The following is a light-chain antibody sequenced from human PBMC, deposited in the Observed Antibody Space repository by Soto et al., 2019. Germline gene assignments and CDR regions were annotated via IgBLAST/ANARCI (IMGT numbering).Light chain of an antibody. CDR3: KQDLKNLT. J-gene: IGKJ5*01. Sequence: FVLPQSSLSLPFPTGVAASISCRSSQSLLHSNGYNCLEWYLQKPGQWRQLLIYLGSNRASGVPDRFSGSGSGTDFTLKSNRVQAEDGATYYCKQDLKNLTFGQGTRLEI. CDR1: QSLLHSNGYNC. V-gene: IGKV2-28*01. CDR2: LGS.